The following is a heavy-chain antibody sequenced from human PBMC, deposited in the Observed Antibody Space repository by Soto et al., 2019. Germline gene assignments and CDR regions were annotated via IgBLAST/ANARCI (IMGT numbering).Heavy chain of an antibody. V-gene: IGHV4-34*01. Sequence: SETLSLTCAVYGGSFSGYYWSWIRQPPGKGLEWIGEINHSGSTNYNPSLKSRVTISVDTSKNHFSLKLSSVTAADTAVYYCARGRAYSNYYYYGMDGWGQGTTFTVSS. D-gene: IGHD2-21*01. J-gene: IGHJ6*02. CDR1: GGSFSGYY. CDR2: INHSGST. CDR3: ARGRAYSNYYYYGMDG.